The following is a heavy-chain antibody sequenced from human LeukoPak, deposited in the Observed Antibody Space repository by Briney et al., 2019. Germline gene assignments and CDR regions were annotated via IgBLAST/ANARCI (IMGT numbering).Heavy chain of an antibody. D-gene: IGHD2-2*01. CDR1: GFTFSSYG. CDR2: IRFDGSNK. V-gene: IGHV3-30*02. CDR3: AKGVDRRPFLH. J-gene: IGHJ1*01. Sequence: GGSLRLSCAASGFTFSSYGMHWVRQAPGKGLEWVAFIRFDGSNKYYADSGKGRFTSSRDNSKNTLYLQVNSLRAEDTAVDYCAKGVDRRPFLHGGEGTLVTVSS.